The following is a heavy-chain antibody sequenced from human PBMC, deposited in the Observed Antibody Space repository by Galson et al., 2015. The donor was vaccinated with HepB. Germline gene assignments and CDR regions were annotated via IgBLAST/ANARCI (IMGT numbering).Heavy chain of an antibody. J-gene: IGHJ4*02. Sequence: SLRLSCAGSGFTFGDYAMSWFRQAPEKGPEWVGFITAKAHGGTIEYAASVKGRFIISRDDSKSIAYLQMNSLKTEDTAVYYCTRGHTVIKYWGQGTLVTVSS. V-gene: IGHV3-49*03. D-gene: IGHD4-23*01. CDR1: GFTFGDYA. CDR2: ITAKAHGGTI. CDR3: TRGHTVIKY.